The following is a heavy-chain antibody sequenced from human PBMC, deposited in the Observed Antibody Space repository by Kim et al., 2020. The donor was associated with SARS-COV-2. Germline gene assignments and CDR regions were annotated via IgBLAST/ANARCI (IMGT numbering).Heavy chain of an antibody. J-gene: IGHJ6*02. Sequence: ASVKVSCKASGYTFTSYAMNWVRQATGQGLEWMGWINTNTGNPTYAQGFTGRFVFSLDTSVSTAYLQISSLKAEDTAVYYCAREYCSSTSCYGGYYYYGMDVWGQGTTVTVSS. CDR2: INTNTGNP. V-gene: IGHV7-4-1*02. CDR1: GYTFTSYA. D-gene: IGHD2-2*01. CDR3: AREYCSSTSCYGGYYYYGMDV.